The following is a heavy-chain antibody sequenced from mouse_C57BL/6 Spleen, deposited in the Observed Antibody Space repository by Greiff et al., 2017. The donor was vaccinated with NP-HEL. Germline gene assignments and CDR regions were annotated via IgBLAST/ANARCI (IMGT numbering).Heavy chain of an antibody. Sequence: QVQLKQPGAELVRPGTSVKLSCKASGYTFTSYWMHWVKQRPGQGLEWIGVIDPSDSYTNYNQKFKGKATLTVDTSSSTAYMQLSSLTSEDSAVYYCARNGNYWYFDVWGTGTTVTVSS. CDR1: GYTFTSYW. D-gene: IGHD1-1*01. J-gene: IGHJ1*03. V-gene: IGHV1-59*01. CDR3: ARNGNYWYFDV. CDR2: IDPSDSYT.